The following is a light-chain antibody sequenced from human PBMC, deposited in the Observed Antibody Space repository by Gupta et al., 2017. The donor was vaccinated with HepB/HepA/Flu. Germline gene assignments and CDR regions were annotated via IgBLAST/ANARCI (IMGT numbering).Light chain of an antibody. V-gene: IGKV3D-20*01. J-gene: IGKJ1*01. CDR1: QSVSTSY. CDR2: DAS. CDR3: HQFGTSYPT. Sequence: EVVLTQSPATLSLSPGERATLSCGASQSVSTSYLAWYQQKPGLAPRLLIYDASNRATGIPDRFSGSWSGTDFTLTISSLEPEDSALYYCHQFGTSYPTFGQGTKVEI.